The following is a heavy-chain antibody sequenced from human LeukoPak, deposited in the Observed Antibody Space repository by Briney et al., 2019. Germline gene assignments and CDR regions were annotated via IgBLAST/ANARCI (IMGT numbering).Heavy chain of an antibody. CDR2: IYPGDSDT. CDR1: GYSFTSPW. D-gene: IGHD1-26*01. J-gene: IGHJ4*02. CDR3: ARRHHEWELLDY. V-gene: IGHV5-51*01. Sequence: GESLKISCKGSGYSFTSPWIGWVRQMPGKGLEWVGIIYPGDSDTRYSPSFQGQVTISADKSVTTAYLQWSSLKASDTAMYYCARRHHEWELLDYWGQGTLVTVSS.